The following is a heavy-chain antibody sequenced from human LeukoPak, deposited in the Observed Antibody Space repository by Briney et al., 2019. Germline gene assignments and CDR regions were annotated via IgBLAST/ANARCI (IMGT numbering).Heavy chain of an antibody. V-gene: IGHV3-30*02. CDR3: AKAPVTSCRGAYCYPFDS. Sequence: PGGSLRLSCAASGFTFSDYGIHWVRQAPGKGLEWVAFIRYDGTNKYYADSVEGRFTLSRDNSKNTLYLQMNSLRAEDAAVYYCAKAPVTSCRGAYCYPFDSWGQGTVVTVSS. J-gene: IGHJ4*02. D-gene: IGHD2-21*01. CDR1: GFTFSDYG. CDR2: IRYDGTNK.